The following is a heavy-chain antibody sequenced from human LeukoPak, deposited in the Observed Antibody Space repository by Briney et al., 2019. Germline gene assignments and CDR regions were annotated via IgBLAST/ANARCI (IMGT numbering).Heavy chain of an antibody. D-gene: IGHD3-9*01. CDR1: GYTFTSYG. CDR2: ISAYNGNT. CDR3: ARVYYDTDPGRYYYGMDV. J-gene: IGHJ6*02. V-gene: IGHV1-18*01. Sequence: ASVKVSCKASGYTFTSYGISWVRQAPGQGLEWMGWISAYNGNTNYAQKLQGRVTMTTDTSTSTAYMELRSLRSDDTAVYYCARVYYDTDPGRYYYGMDVWGQGTTVNVSS.